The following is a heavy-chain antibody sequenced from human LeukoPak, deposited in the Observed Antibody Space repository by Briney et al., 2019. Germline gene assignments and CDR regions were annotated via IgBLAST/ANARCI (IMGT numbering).Heavy chain of an antibody. CDR1: GSVFS. Sequence: PGGSLRLSCSASGSVFSMYWVRQAPGKGPEYVSTISGSGNGGSIYYADSVKGRFTISRDDSKSILYLQTNGLRSEDTAVYYCVKDFGRVRGTPDSWGQGTLVTVSS. CDR3: VKDFGRVRGTPDS. J-gene: IGHJ4*02. D-gene: IGHD3-16*01. CDR2: ISGSGNGGSI. V-gene: IGHV3-64D*06.